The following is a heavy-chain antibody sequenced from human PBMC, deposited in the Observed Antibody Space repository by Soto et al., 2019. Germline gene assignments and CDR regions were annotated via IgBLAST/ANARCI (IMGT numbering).Heavy chain of an antibody. J-gene: IGHJ6*02. D-gene: IGHD4-17*01. Sequence: GASVKVSSTASGYTFTSYGISWVRQAPGQGLEWMGWISAYNGNTNYAQKLQGRVTMTTDTSTSTAYMELRSLRSDDTAVYYCARDVGYGDPSYYYGMDVWGQGTTVTVSS. V-gene: IGHV1-18*01. CDR1: GYTFTSYG. CDR2: ISAYNGNT. CDR3: ARDVGYGDPSYYYGMDV.